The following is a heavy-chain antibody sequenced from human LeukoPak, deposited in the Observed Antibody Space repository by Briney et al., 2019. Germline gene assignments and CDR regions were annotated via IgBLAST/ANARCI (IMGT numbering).Heavy chain of an antibody. CDR2: IYTSGST. CDR3: ARDQVVGATYYFDY. V-gene: IGHV4-4*07. D-gene: IGHD1-26*01. J-gene: IGHJ4*02. CDR1: GGSISSYY. Sequence: PSETLSLTCTVSGGSISSYYWSWIRQPPGKGLEWFGRIYTSGSTNYNPSLKSRVTMSVDTSKNQFSLKLSSVTAADTAVYYCARDQVVGATYYFDYWGQGTLVTVSS.